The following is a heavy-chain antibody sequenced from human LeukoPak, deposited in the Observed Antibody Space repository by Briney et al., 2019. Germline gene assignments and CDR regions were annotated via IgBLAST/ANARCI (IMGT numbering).Heavy chain of an antibody. CDR2: ISGSGGST. Sequence: GGSLRLSCAASGFTFSSYGMSWVRQAPGKGLEWVSAISGSGGSTYYADSVKGRFIISRDNSKNTLYLQMNSLRAEDTAVYYCAKVRIQLLYFDYWGQGTLVTVSS. V-gene: IGHV3-23*01. CDR3: AKVRIQLLYFDY. J-gene: IGHJ4*02. CDR1: GFTFSSYG. D-gene: IGHD5-18*01.